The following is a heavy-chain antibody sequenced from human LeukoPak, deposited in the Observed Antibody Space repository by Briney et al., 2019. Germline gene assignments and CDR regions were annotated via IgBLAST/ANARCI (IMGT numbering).Heavy chain of an antibody. CDR3: ASNLSGYNSFDY. CDR2: IYYSGNT. Sequence: SETLSLTCTVSGDSISSTNYYWASVPQPPGKGLEWIGTIYYSGNTYYNPSLKSRVTISVDTSKNQFALKLDSVTAADTAVYYCASNLSGYNSFDYWGQGTLVTVSS. V-gene: IGHV4-39*01. CDR1: GDSISSTNYY. J-gene: IGHJ4*02. D-gene: IGHD5-12*01.